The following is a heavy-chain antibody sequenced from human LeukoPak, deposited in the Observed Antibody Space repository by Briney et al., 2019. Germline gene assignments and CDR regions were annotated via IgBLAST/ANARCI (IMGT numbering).Heavy chain of an antibody. V-gene: IGHV1-69*06. D-gene: IGHD2-2*01. CDR3: ARTWGPSYCSSTSCPPYGMDV. J-gene: IGHJ6*04. CDR2: IIPIFGTA. CDR1: GGTFSSYA. Sequence: SVKVSCKAPGGTFSSYAISWVRQAPGQGLEWMGGIIPIFGTANYAQKFQGRVTITADKSTSTAYMELSSLRSEDTAVYYCARTWGPSYCSSTSCPPYGMDVWGKGTTVTVSP.